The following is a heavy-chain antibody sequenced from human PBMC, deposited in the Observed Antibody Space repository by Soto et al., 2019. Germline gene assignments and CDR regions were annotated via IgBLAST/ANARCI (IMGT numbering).Heavy chain of an antibody. J-gene: IGHJ4*02. CDR2: MYSGGTAT. CDR1: GFTVSDNY. Sequence: EVQLVESGGGLIQPGGSLRLSCAASGFTVSDNYMTWVRQAPGKGLEWVSVMYSGGTATSYADSVKGRFTVSRDSSKNTVSFQLDSLRAEDTAVYYCARGVPVGAIGRFYFDSWGQGTLVTVSS. V-gene: IGHV3-53*01. D-gene: IGHD1-26*01. CDR3: ARGVPVGAIGRFYFDS.